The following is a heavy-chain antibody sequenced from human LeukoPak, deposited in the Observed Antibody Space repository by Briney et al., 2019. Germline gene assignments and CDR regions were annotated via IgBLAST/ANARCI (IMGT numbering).Heavy chain of an antibody. CDR3: ARDLGNSGSHDAFDI. CDR2: IYHSGST. Sequence: PSETLSLTCTVSGGSISSGGYYWSWIRQPPVKGLEWIGYIYHSGSTYYNPSLKSRVTISVDRSKNQFSLKLSSVTAADTAVYYCARDLGNSGSHDAFDIWGQGTMVTVSS. D-gene: IGHD1-26*01. V-gene: IGHV4-30-2*01. J-gene: IGHJ3*02. CDR1: GGSISSGGYY.